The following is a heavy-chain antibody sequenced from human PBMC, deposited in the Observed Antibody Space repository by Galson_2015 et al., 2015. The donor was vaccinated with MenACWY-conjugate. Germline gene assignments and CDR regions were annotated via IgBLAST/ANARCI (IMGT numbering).Heavy chain of an antibody. Sequence: LRLSCAASGFTFNNYAMNWVRQAPGKGLEWVSTISGSGGDTYYADSVKGRFTISRDNSKNTLNLQMNSLRGEDTALYYCAKDKNYGDFGDFDDWGQGTLVTVSS. CDR2: ISGSGGDT. D-gene: IGHD4-17*01. CDR1: GFTFNNYA. J-gene: IGHJ4*02. V-gene: IGHV3-23*01. CDR3: AKDKNYGDFGDFDD.